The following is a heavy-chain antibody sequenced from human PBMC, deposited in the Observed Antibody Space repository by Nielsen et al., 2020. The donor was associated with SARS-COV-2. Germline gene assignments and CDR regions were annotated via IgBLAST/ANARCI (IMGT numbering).Heavy chain of an antibody. Sequence: GGSLRLSCAASGFTFSSYWMSWVRQAPGKGLEWVANIKQDRSEKYYVDSVKGRFTISRDNAKNSLYLQMNSLRAEDTAVYYCARDSHYYYYGMDVWGQGTTVTVSS. CDR2: IKQDRSEK. CDR1: GFTFSSYW. J-gene: IGHJ6*02. V-gene: IGHV3-7*01. CDR3: ARDSHYYYYGMDV.